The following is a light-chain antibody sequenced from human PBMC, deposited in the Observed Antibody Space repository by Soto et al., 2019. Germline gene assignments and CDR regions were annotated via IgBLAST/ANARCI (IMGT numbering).Light chain of an antibody. CDR3: QQYGSSART. CDR1: QRGSSN. CDR2: GAS. Sequence: VMTQSPLSLPVTLGQPATLSCRPSQRGSSNLAWYQQKPGQAPRLLIYGASSRATGIPDRFSGSGSGTDFTLTISRLEPEDFAVYYCQQYGSSARTFGQGTKVDIK. J-gene: IGKJ1*01. V-gene: IGKV3-20*01.